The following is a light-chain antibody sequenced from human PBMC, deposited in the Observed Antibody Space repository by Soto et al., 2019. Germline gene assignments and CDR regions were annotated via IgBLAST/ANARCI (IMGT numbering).Light chain of an antibody. CDR2: GAS. Sequence: EIVLTQSPGTLSLSPGERATLSCRASQSVSSSYLAWYQQKPGQAPRLLIYGASSRATGIPDRFSGSGSGTDFTLTISRLEPEDFATYYCQQSHTNPLTFGGGTKVEIK. CDR1: QSVSSSY. CDR3: QQSHTNPLT. V-gene: IGKV3-20*01. J-gene: IGKJ4*01.